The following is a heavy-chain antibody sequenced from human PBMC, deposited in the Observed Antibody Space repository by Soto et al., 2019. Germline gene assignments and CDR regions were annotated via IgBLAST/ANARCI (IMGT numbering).Heavy chain of an antibody. Sequence: QVQLQESGPGLVKPSQTLSLTCTVSGGSISSGGYYWSWIRQHPGKGLERSGYIYYSGSTNYNPSLKSRVNISVDTSKNQFSLKLSSVTAADTAVYYCARSLSVDTARVYGDWGQGTLVNVSS. CDR2: IYYSGST. CDR3: ARSLSVDTARVYGD. J-gene: IGHJ4*02. CDR1: GGSISSGGYY. V-gene: IGHV4-31*03. D-gene: IGHD5-18*01.